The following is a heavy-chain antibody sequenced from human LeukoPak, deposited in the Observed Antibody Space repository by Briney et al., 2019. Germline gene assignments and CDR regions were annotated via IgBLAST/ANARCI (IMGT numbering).Heavy chain of an antibody. CDR1: GFTFDDYG. D-gene: IGHD2-15*01. CDR2: LSGSGSST. V-gene: IGHV3-23*01. Sequence: GGSLRLSCAASGFTFDDYGMNWVLQAPGTGLEWVSGLSGSGSSTFYADSVKGRFTVSRDNSKNTLYLQMNSLRAEDTAVYYCAKAEDVVVVVSITFWGQGTLVTVSS. CDR3: AKAEDVVVVVSITF. J-gene: IGHJ4*02.